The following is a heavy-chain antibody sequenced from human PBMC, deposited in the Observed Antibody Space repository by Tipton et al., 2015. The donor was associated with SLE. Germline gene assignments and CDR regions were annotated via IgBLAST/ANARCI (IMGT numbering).Heavy chain of an antibody. CDR2: ISWDGGST. V-gene: IGHV3-43*01. D-gene: IGHD3-3*01. CDR1: GFTFDDYT. J-gene: IGHJ4*02. Sequence: SLRLSCAASGFTFDDYTMHWVRQAPGKGLEWVSLISWDGGSTYYADSVKGRFTISRDNSKNSLYLQMNSLRAEDTAVYYCARVGYDFWSGYPLWGQGTLVTVSS. CDR3: ARVGYDFWSGYPL.